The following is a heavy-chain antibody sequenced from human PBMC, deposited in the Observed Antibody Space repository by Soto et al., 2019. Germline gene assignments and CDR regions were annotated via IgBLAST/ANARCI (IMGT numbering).Heavy chain of an antibody. J-gene: IGHJ5*02. CDR1: GFSFSSDS. CDR2: ISTTSSAI. V-gene: IGHV3-48*02. D-gene: IGHD1-1*01. CDR3: SREPWTDP. Sequence: WGSLRLSGVASGFSFSSDSMNWFRQVPGKGLEWISYISTTSSAIYYADSVKGRFTVSRDNARNSLYLQMSSLREEDTAVYHCSREPWTDPCGQGIRV.